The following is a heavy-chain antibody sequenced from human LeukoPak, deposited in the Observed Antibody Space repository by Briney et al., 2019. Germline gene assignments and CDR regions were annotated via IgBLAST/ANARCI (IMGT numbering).Heavy chain of an antibody. CDR3: ASIPLGYCSSTSCGWFDP. V-gene: IGHV4-4*07. CDR1: GGSISSYY. CDR2: IYTSGST. D-gene: IGHD2-2*01. Sequence: PSETLSLTCTVSGGSISSYYWSWIRQPAGKGLEWIGRIYTSGSTNYNPSLKSRVTMSVDTSKNQFSLNLSSVTAADTAVYYCASIPLGYCSSTSCGWFDPWGQGTLVTVSS. J-gene: IGHJ5*02.